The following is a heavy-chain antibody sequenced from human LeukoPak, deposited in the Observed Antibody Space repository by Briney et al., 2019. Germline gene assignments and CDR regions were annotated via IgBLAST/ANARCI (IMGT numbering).Heavy chain of an antibody. V-gene: IGHV1-2*02. Sequence: ASVKVSCKASGYMFTGYQMHWVRQAPGQGLEWMGWINPNSGGTNYAQKFQGRVTMTRDTSISTAYMELSSLRSDDTAVYYCARARGYCSNSNCFGWFDHWGQGTLVTVSS. J-gene: IGHJ5*02. D-gene: IGHD2-2*01. CDR3: ARARGYCSNSNCFGWFDH. CDR1: GYMFTGYQ. CDR2: INPNSGGT.